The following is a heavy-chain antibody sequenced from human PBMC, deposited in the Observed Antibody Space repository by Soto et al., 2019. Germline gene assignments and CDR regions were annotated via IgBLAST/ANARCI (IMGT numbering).Heavy chain of an antibody. CDR1: GDAFTDYI. CDR3: ARGRDQPPVGLYFDS. Sequence: QVQLVQSGAEVKKPGSSVKVSCKASGDAFTDYIFDWVRQAPGQGLEWMGGIIPMFGTPKYAQTFQDRVTISADVSTGTAYLELTSLRFDDTAVYYCARGRDQPPVGLYFDSWGEGTRVTVSS. V-gene: IGHV1-69*01. J-gene: IGHJ4*02. D-gene: IGHD1-26*01. CDR2: IIPMFGTP.